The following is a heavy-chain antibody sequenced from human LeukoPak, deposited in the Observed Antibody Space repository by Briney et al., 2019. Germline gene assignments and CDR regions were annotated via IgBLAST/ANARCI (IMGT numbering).Heavy chain of an antibody. V-gene: IGHV3-30*04. CDR3: ARSGGYSYGYSDY. CDR1: GFTFSSYA. D-gene: IGHD5-18*01. J-gene: IGHJ4*02. CDR2: ISYDGSNK. Sequence: GGSLRLSCAASGFTFSSYAMHWVRQAPGKGLEWVAVISYDGSNKYYADSVKGRFTISRDNSQNTLYLQMNSLRAEDTAVYYCARSGGYSYGYSDYWGQGTLVTVSS.